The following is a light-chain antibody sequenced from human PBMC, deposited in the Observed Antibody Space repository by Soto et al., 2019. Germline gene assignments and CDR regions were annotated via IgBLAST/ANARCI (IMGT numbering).Light chain of an antibody. V-gene: IGKV3-20*01. CDR2: GAS. Sequence: EIVMTQSPGTLSLSQGEGATLSCRASQSVDSTYMTWYQQKPGQAPRLLIYGASGRATGIPDRFSGSGSGTDFTLTISRPEPEDFAVYFCQHYDSSRTFGQGTKVDIK. CDR1: QSVDSTY. J-gene: IGKJ1*01. CDR3: QHYDSSRT.